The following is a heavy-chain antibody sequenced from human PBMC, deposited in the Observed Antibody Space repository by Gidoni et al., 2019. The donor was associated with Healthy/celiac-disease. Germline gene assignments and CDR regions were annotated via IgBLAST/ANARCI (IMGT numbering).Heavy chain of an antibody. CDR2: IYHSGST. CDR1: GYSISSGYY. CDR3: ASIRGYSYGWDGMDV. J-gene: IGHJ6*02. Sequence: QVQLQESGPGLVKPSETLSLTCAVSGYSISSGYYWGWIRQPPGKGLEWIGSIYHSGSTYYNPSLKRRVTISVDTSKNQFSLKLRSVTAADTAVYYCASIRGYSYGWDGMDVWGQGTTVTVSS. D-gene: IGHD5-18*01. V-gene: IGHV4-38-2*01.